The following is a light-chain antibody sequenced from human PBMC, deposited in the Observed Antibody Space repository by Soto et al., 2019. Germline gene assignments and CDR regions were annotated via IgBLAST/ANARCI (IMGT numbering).Light chain of an antibody. J-gene: IGKJ4*01. CDR3: QHLNSYPRALA. CDR1: QGIRNF. V-gene: IGKV1-9*01. CDR2: AAS. Sequence: DIQLTQSPSFLSASVGDRVTITCRASQGIRNFLAWYQQKLGKAPKLLIYAASTLESGVSLRFSGSGSGTEFTLTLSHLQPEDFATYYCQHLNSYPRALAFGGGTKVEI.